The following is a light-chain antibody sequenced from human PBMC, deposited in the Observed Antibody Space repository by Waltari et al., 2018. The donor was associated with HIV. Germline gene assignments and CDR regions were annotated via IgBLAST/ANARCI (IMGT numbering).Light chain of an antibody. CDR3: QQYGSSPRT. V-gene: IGKV3-20*01. J-gene: IGKJ1*01. CDR1: QGVTNSY. Sequence: EIVLTQSPGTLSLSPGERATLSCRASQGVTNSYLAWYQQKPGQAPRLLIYAASSRATGIPDRFSGSGSGTDFTLTISRLEPEDFAVYYCQQYGSSPRTFGQGTKVEIK. CDR2: AAS.